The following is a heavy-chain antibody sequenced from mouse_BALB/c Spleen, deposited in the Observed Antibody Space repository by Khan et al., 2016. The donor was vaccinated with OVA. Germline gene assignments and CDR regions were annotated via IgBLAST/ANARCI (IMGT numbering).Heavy chain of an antibody. Sequence: VQLVESGAELAKPGASVKMSCKASGYTFTTYWMHWVKQRPGQGLDWIGYINPSTVYTEYNQKFKDKATLTADKSSSTAYMQLNSLTSEDSAGYYCARRGVYGIFAYWGQGTLVTVSA. CDR1: GYTFTTYW. CDR2: INPSTVYT. V-gene: IGHV1-7*01. J-gene: IGHJ3*01. D-gene: IGHD2-1*01. CDR3: ARRGVYGIFAY.